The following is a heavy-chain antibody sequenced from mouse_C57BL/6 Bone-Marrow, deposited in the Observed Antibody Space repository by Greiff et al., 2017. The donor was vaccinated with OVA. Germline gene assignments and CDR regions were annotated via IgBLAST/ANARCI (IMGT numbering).Heavy chain of an antibody. CDR1: GFTFNTYA. V-gene: IGHV10-3*01. CDR2: IRSKSSNYAT. Sequence: EVKLMESGGGLVQPKGSLKLSCAASGFTFNTYAMHWVRQAPGKGLEWVARIRSKSSNYATYYADSVKDRFTISRDDSQSMLYLQMNNLKTEDTALYYCVRGHYYGSSYLYAMDYWGQGTSVTVSS. D-gene: IGHD1-1*01. J-gene: IGHJ4*01. CDR3: VRGHYYGSSYLYAMDY.